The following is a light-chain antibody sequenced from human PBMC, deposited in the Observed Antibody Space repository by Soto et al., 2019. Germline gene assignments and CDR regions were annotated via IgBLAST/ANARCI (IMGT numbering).Light chain of an antibody. V-gene: IGKV3-11*01. J-gene: IGKJ2*01. CDR1: QSISSF. CDR2: DAS. CDR3: QHRSSWPRT. Sequence: ETVLTQSPATLSLSPGESATLSCRASQSISSFLAWYQHKPGQAPRLLIYDASNRATGIPARFSGSGAETDFTLTISSLEPEDFAVYYCQHRSSWPRTFGQGTRREIK.